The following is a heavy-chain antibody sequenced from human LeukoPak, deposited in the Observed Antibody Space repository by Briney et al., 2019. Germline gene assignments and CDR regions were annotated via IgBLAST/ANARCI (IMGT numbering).Heavy chain of an antibody. D-gene: IGHD2-15*01. J-gene: IGHJ4*02. CDR2: IYSGGST. CDR3: ARDGGYCSGGSCPAYYFDY. Sequence: GGSLRLSCAASGFTVSSNYMSGVRQAPGKGLEWVSVIYSGGSTYYADSVKGRFTISRDNSKNTLYLQMGSLRAEDMAVYYCARDGGYCSGGSCPAYYFDYWGQGTLVTVSS. V-gene: IGHV3-66*01. CDR1: GFTVSSNY.